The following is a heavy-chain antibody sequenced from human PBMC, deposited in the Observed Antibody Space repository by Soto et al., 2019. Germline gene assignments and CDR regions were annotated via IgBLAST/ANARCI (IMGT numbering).Heavy chain of an antibody. CDR3: AKVLSKNYYYPFDF. J-gene: IGHJ4*02. D-gene: IGHD3-10*01. CDR1: GFTLSSYW. CDR2: ISGGSSVT. V-gene: IGHV3-23*01. Sequence: PGGSLRLSCAASGFTLSSYWMYWVRQAPGKGLVWVSTISGGSSVTYYGDSVKGRFTISRDNAKKTLFLQLNRLSAEDTATYYCAKVLSKNYYYPFDFWGQGTQVTVSS.